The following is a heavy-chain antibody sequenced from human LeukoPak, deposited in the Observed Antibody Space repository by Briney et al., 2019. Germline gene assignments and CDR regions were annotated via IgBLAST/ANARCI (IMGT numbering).Heavy chain of an antibody. CDR2: ISYDGSNK. V-gene: IGHV3-30*18. Sequence: GGSPRLSCAASGFTFSSYGMHWVRQAPGKGLEWVAVISYDGSNKYYADSVKGRFTISRDNSKNTLYLQMNSLRAEDTAVYYCAKGASVVPAAIGYWGQGTLVTVSS. D-gene: IGHD2-2*01. CDR3: AKGASVVPAAIGY. CDR1: GFTFSSYG. J-gene: IGHJ4*02.